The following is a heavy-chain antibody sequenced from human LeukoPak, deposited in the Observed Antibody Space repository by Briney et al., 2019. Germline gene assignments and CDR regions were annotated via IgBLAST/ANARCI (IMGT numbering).Heavy chain of an antibody. CDR3: ARGRTGTAWNWFDP. V-gene: IGHV3-48*01. Sequence: GGSLRLSCAASGFTFNIFSMNWVRQAPGKGLEWVSYISSSSSTIYYVDSVKGRFTISRDNANNSVYLQMNSLRAEDTAVYYCARGRTGTAWNWFDPWGQGTLVTVSS. D-gene: IGHD1-1*01. CDR2: ISSSSSTI. CDR1: GFTFNIFS. J-gene: IGHJ5*02.